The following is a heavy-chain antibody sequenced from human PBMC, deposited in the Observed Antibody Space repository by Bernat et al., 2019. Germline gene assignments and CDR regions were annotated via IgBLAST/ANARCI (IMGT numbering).Heavy chain of an antibody. D-gene: IGHD2-2*01. CDR3: ARVGYCSSTSCYGHFDY. CDR1: GGSISSSSYY. Sequence: QLQLQESGPGLVKPSETLSLTCTVSGGSISSSSYYWGWIRQPPWKGLEWIGSIYYSGSTYYNPSLKSRVTISVDTSKNQFSLKLSSVTAADTAVYYCARVGYCSSTSCYGHFDYWGQGTLVTVSS. J-gene: IGHJ4*02. V-gene: IGHV4-39*01. CDR2: IYYSGST.